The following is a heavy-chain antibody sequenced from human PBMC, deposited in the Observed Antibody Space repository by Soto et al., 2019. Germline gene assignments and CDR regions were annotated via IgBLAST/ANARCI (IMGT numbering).Heavy chain of an antibody. J-gene: IGHJ4*02. CDR2: IWYDGSNK. CDR1: GLTCSSDG. CDR3: VRDPGGLEYLFAY. V-gene: IGHV3-33*01. D-gene: IGHD2-15*01. Sequence: PWRSLGICCAASGLTCSSDGMHWFRQAPGKGLEWVAVIWYDGSNKYYADSVKGRFTISRDNSKNTLYLQMNSLRAEDTAVYYCVRDPGGLEYLFAYWAQRTL.